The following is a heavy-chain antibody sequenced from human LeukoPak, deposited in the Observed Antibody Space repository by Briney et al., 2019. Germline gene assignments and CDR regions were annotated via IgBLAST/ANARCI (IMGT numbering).Heavy chain of an antibody. Sequence: GGSLRLSCAASGFIFNNYWMSWVRQAPGKGLEWVSYISSSSNTMYYGDSVKGRFTISRDNAKNSPYLQMNSLRAEDTAVYYCASSRSGLDAFDIWGQGTMVTVSS. CDR1: GFIFNNYW. J-gene: IGHJ3*02. CDR2: ISSSSNTM. CDR3: ASSRSGLDAFDI. D-gene: IGHD6-19*01. V-gene: IGHV3-48*01.